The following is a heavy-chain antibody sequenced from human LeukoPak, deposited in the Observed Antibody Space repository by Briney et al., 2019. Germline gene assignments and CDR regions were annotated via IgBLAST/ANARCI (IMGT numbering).Heavy chain of an antibody. V-gene: IGHV4-34*01. CDR1: GGSFSGYY. CDR3: AGRGDMIVVVPTYYFDY. D-gene: IGHD3-22*01. Sequence: SETLSLTCAVYGGSFSGYYWSWIRQPPGKGLECIGEINHSGSTNYNPSLKSRVTISVDTSKNQFSLKLSSVTAADTAVYYCAGRGDMIVVVPTYYFDYWGQGTLVTVSS. CDR2: INHSGST. J-gene: IGHJ4*02.